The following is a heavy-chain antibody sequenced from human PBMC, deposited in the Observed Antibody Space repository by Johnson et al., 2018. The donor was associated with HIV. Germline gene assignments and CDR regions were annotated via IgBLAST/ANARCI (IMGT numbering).Heavy chain of an antibody. CDR2: ISSNGGST. V-gene: IGHV3-64*01. Sequence: VQLVESGGGLVQPGGSLRLSCAASGFTFSSYAMHWVRQAPGKGLEYVSAISSNGGSTYYANSVKGRFTISRDNSKNTLYLQMGSLRAEDMAGYYCARGVTVAGTKGQSAFDIWGQGTMVTVSS. J-gene: IGHJ3*02. CDR3: ARGVTVAGTKGQSAFDI. CDR1: GFTFSSYA. D-gene: IGHD6-19*01.